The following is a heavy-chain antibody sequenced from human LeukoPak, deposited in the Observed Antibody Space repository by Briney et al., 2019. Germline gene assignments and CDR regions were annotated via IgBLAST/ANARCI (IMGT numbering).Heavy chain of an antibody. CDR2: ISHSGST. D-gene: IGHD6-13*01. J-gene: IGHJ4*02. V-gene: IGHV4-59*08. Sequence: SETLSLTCTVSGDSISSYYWSWMRQTPGKGLEWMGFISHSGSTNYNPSLKSRVTISADTSKNQFSLNLSSVTAADTAMYYCARHRLIVAGTGTFDYWGQGTLVTVSS. CDR1: GDSISSYY. CDR3: ARHRLIVAGTGTFDY.